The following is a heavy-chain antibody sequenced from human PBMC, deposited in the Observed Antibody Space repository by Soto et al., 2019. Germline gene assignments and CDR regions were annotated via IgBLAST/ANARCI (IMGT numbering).Heavy chain of an antibody. CDR2: IIPIFGTA. Sequence: ASVKVSCKASGDTFSSYAISWVRQAPGQGLEWMGGIIPIFGTANYAQKFQGRVTITADESTSTAYMELSSLRSEDTAVYYCASVSPSIVVVPAAIPPIRTGDAFDIWGQGTMVTVSS. CDR3: ASVSPSIVVVPAAIPPIRTGDAFDI. CDR1: GDTFSSYA. V-gene: IGHV1-69*13. D-gene: IGHD2-2*02. J-gene: IGHJ3*02.